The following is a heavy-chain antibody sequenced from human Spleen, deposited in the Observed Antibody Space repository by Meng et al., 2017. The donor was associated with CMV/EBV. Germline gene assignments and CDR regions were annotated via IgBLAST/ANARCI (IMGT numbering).Heavy chain of an antibody. CDR2: IRSKAYGGTT. D-gene: IGHD3-3*01. J-gene: IGHJ4*02. CDR1: GLSFGDYA. Sequence: GESLKISCTTSGLSFGDYAMTWVRQAPGRGLEWVGFIRSKAYGGTTEYAASVKGIFTISRDDSNSIAYLQMNSLKTEDTALYYCASGHSRAFDSWGGYLDWGQGTLVTVSS. V-gene: IGHV3-49*04. CDR3: ASGHSRAFDSWGGYLD.